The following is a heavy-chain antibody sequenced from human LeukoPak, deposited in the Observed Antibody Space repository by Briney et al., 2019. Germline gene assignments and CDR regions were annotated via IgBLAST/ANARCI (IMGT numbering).Heavy chain of an antibody. CDR1: GYTVSGFY. Sequence: ASVKVSCKASGYTVSGFYVHWVRQAPGQGLEWMGLINPNTGGTNYAQKFQGRVVMTVDTAISTAYLDLSGLTSDDTAIYYCASSFYRQTDAWGQGSLVTVSS. CDR3: ASSFYRQTDA. CDR2: INPNTGGT. J-gene: IGHJ5*02. V-gene: IGHV1-2*02. D-gene: IGHD3-16*02.